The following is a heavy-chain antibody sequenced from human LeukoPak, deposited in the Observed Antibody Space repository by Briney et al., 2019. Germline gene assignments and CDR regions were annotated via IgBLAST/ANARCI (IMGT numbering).Heavy chain of an antibody. CDR3: ARVRLLSEFDY. D-gene: IGHD3-16*02. J-gene: IGHJ4*02. V-gene: IGHV3-66*02. CDR1: GFTFSNYA. CDR2: IYSGGST. Sequence: GGSLMLSCAASGFTFSNYAMSWVRQAPERGLEWVSVIYSGGSTYYADSVKGRFTISRDNSKNTLYLQMNSLRAEDTAVYYCARVRLLSEFDYWGQGTLVTVSS.